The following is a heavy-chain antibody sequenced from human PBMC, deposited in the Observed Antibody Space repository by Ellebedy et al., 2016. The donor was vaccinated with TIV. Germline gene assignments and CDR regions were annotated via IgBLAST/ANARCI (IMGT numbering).Heavy chain of an antibody. V-gene: IGHV3-74*01. Sequence: PGGSLRLSCAASGFTFSYYYIHRVRQAPGRGLVWVSRTNSDGSTTDYADSVKGRFTISRDNAKNTLYLQMNSLRAEDTAVYYCARDQRGVPFDYWGQGVLVTVSS. CDR1: GFTFSYYY. J-gene: IGHJ4*02. D-gene: IGHD2-8*01. CDR3: ARDQRGVPFDY. CDR2: TNSDGSTT.